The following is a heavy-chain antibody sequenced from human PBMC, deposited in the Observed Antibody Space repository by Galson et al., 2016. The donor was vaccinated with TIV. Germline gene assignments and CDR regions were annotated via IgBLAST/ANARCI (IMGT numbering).Heavy chain of an antibody. D-gene: IGHD2-21*02. J-gene: IGHJ4*01. V-gene: IGHV3-20*01. CDR3: ARVGSCGGDCYYFDC. CDR2: INWNGGSA. Sequence: SLRLSCAASGFTFADYDMNWVRQAPGKGLEWVAGINWNGGSAGYADSVKGRFTISRDNAKNSLYLQMNSLRAEDTAVYHCARVGSCGGDCYYFDCWGPLTPVTVAS. CDR1: GFTFADYD.